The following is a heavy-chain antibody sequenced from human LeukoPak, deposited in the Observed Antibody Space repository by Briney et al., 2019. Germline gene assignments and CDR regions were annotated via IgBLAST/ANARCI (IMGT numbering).Heavy chain of an antibody. D-gene: IGHD3-22*01. Sequence: GGSLRLSCAASGFTFSSYWMSWVRQAPGKGLEWVANIKQDGSEKYYVDSVKGRFTISRDNAKNSLYLQMNSLRAEDTAVYYCAKAGSSGYSVLDYWGQGTLVTVSS. CDR1: GFTFSSYW. CDR3: AKAGSSGYSVLDY. CDR2: IKQDGSEK. V-gene: IGHV3-7*01. J-gene: IGHJ4*02.